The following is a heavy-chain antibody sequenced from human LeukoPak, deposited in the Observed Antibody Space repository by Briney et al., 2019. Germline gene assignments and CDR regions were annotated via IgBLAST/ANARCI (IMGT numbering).Heavy chain of an antibody. D-gene: IGHD2-8*01. Sequence: SETLSLTCTVSVGSINIYYWSWIRQPPGKGLEFVGCIHYSGSTNYNPSLKSRVTISLDRSNNQFSLILSSVTAADTAVYYCARSGYASGLQWGQGTLVTVSS. CDR1: VGSINIYY. CDR3: ARSGYASGLQ. V-gene: IGHV4-59*08. J-gene: IGHJ4*02. CDR2: IHYSGST.